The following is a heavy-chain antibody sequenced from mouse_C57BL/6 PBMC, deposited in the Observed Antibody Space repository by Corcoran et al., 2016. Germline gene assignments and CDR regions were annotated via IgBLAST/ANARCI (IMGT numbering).Heavy chain of an antibody. CDR3: ARSYYGYDVWFAY. CDR1: GYTFTDYY. J-gene: IGHJ3*01. D-gene: IGHD2-2*01. Sequence: QVQLKQSGAELVRPGASVKLSCKASGYTFTDYYINWVKQRPGQGLEWIARIYPGSGNTYYNEKFKGKATLTAEKSSSTAYMQLSSLTSEDSAVYFCARSYYGYDVWFAYWGQGTLVTVSA. CDR2: IYPGSGNT. V-gene: IGHV1-76*01.